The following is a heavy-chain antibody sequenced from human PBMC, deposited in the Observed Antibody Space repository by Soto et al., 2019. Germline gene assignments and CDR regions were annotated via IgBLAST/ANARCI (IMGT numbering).Heavy chain of an antibody. CDR2: ISYDGSNK. Sequence: QVQLVESGGGVVQPGRSLRLSCAASGFTFSSYAMHWVRQAPGKGLEWVAVISYDGSNKYYADSVKGRFTISRDNSKNTRYLQMNSLRAEDTAVYYCARDLNVVVVPAAIDSNYYYYYGMDVWGQGTTVTVSS. CDR1: GFTFSSYA. D-gene: IGHD2-2*01. J-gene: IGHJ6*02. V-gene: IGHV3-30-3*01. CDR3: ARDLNVVVVPAAIDSNYYYYYGMDV.